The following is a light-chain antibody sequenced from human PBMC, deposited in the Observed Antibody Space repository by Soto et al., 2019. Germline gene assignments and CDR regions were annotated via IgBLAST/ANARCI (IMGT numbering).Light chain of an antibody. CDR3: QSSGSSLNV. CDR1: SSNIGAGYD. J-gene: IGLJ1*01. CDR2: GNS. V-gene: IGLV1-40*01. Sequence: QSVLTQPPSVSGAPGQRVTISCTGSSSNIGAGYDVHWYQQLPGTAPKLLIYGNSNRPSGVPDRFSGSKSGTSASLAITGFQAEDKADYSCQSSGSSLNVFGSGTKLTVL.